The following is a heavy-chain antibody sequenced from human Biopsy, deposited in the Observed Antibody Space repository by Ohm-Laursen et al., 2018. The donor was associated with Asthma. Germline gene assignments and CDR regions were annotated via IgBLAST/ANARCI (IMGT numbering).Heavy chain of an antibody. CDR1: GFTFSSYW. Sequence: SLRLSCAASGFTFSSYWMHWVRRAPGKGLEWVGVISKDASTQDYADSVKGRFTMARDNSKNTLDLQMNSLREEDTAVYYCVRDGTDDAFDIWGQGTVVSVSS. V-gene: IGHV3-30*03. CDR3: VRDGTDDAFDI. J-gene: IGHJ3*02. CDR2: ISKDASTQ. D-gene: IGHD1-1*01.